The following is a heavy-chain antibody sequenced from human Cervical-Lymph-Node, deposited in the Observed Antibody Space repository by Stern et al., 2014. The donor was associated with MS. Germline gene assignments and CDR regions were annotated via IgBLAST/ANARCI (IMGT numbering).Heavy chain of an antibody. J-gene: IGHJ6*02. CDR3: AENMDV. CDR2: ISPKNGDT. CDR1: GFTFSNYY. Sequence: VHLVESGAEVKKPGASVQVSCKASGFTFSNYYIHWLRQAPGQRPEWMGRISPKNGDTKYGPKFQGRATMARDTSIGLVSLEVTGLRFDDTAVYYCAENMDVWGQGTMVTVSS. V-gene: IGHV1-2*02.